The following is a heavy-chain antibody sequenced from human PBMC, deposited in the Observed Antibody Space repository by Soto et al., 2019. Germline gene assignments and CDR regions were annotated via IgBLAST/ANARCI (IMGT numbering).Heavy chain of an antibody. Sequence: GGSLRLSCAASGFTFSSYSMNWVCQAPGKGLEWVSSISSSSSYIYYADSVKGRFTISRDNAKNSLYLQMNSLRAEDTAVYYCARWGRVVTAIRYYYGMDVWGQGTTVTVSS. CDR3: ARWGRVVTAIRYYYGMDV. D-gene: IGHD2-21*02. V-gene: IGHV3-21*01. J-gene: IGHJ6*02. CDR1: GFTFSSYS. CDR2: ISSSSSYI.